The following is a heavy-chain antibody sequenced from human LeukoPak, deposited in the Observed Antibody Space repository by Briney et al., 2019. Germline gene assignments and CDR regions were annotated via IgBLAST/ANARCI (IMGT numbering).Heavy chain of an antibody. J-gene: IGHJ3*02. D-gene: IGHD6-6*01. CDR1: GFTFGSSV. V-gene: IGHV3-7*01. CDR2: IRQDGSEK. CDR3: AKGSSRPPNAFDI. Sequence: GGSLRLSCAASGFTFGSSVMNWVRQAPGKGLEWVASIRQDGSEKHYVDSVEGRFIISRDNAKNSLHLQMNSLRAEDTAVYYCAKGSSRPPNAFDIWGQGTLVTVSS.